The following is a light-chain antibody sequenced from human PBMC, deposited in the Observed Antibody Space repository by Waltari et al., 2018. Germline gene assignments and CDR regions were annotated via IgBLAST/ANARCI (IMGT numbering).Light chain of an antibody. J-gene: IGLJ3*02. CDR1: SFRRYY. CDR2: GQE. V-gene: IGLV3-19*01. CDR3: LSRDTPSTRV. Sequence: SSEVTQDPHVSVALGQTVTITCRGDSFRRYYASWYRQRPGQAPVIVLYGQERPSGIPDRFSGSTAGDTAYLTITGAQAGDEADDYCLSRDTPSTRVFGGGTRLTVV.